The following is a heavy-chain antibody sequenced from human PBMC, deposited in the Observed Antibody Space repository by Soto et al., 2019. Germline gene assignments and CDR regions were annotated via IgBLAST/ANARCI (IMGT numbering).Heavy chain of an antibody. J-gene: IGHJ4*02. CDR2: IYYDGSKK. V-gene: IGHV3-30*04. D-gene: IGHD2-8*01. CDR3: ARGSFGKGVTYDY. Sequence: QVHLVQSGGGVVQPGGSLTLSCAGAGYNFRGYAMYWVRQAPGKGLEWVTVIYYDGSKKFYADSVKGRFTISRDNSINTLYLQMNSLRTEDTAMYYCARGSFGKGVTYDYWGQGTLVTVSS. CDR1: GYNFRGYA.